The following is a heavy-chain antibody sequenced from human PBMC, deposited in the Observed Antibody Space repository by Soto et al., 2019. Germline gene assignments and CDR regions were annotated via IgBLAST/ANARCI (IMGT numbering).Heavy chain of an antibody. V-gene: IGHV4-61*01. CDR3: ARSPDSGAYVDY. D-gene: IGHD4-17*01. CDR1: GGSVSSDSYY. Sequence: QVQLQESGPRLVQPSETLSLTCSVSGGSVSSDSYYWSWIRQPPGAGLEWIGYIYFSGTTNYNPSLEIRISILVDSSKNQFSLKLSSVTAADTAVYDCARSPDSGAYVDYWGQGTLVAVSS. CDR2: IYFSGTT. J-gene: IGHJ4*02.